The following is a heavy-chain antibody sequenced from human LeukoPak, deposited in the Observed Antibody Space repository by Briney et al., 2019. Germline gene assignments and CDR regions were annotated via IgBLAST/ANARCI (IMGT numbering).Heavy chain of an antibody. CDR2: IWYDGSNK. J-gene: IGHJ6*02. CDR3: ARDLGTIFGVVINYYYYYGMDV. Sequence: GRSLRLSCATSGFTFNRFGMHWVRQAPGKGLEWVAVIWYDGSNKDYADSVKGRFTISRDNSKNTLYLQMSGLRAEDTAVYYCARDLGTIFGVVINYYYYYGMDVWGQGTTVTVSS. D-gene: IGHD3-3*01. CDR1: GFTFNRFG. V-gene: IGHV3-33*01.